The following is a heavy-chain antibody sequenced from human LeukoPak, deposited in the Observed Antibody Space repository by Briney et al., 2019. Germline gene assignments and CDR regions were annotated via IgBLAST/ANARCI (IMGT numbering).Heavy chain of an antibody. CDR1: GFTFSSYS. J-gene: IGHJ4*02. V-gene: IGHV3-21*01. CDR2: ISNSSSYI. D-gene: IGHD6-19*01. Sequence: GGSLRLSCAASGFTFSSYSMNWVRQAPGKGLEWVSSISNSSSYIYYADSVKGRFTISRDNAKNSLYLQMNSLRAEDTAVYYCARREYSSGWYDYWGQGTLVTVSS. CDR3: ARREYSSGWYDY.